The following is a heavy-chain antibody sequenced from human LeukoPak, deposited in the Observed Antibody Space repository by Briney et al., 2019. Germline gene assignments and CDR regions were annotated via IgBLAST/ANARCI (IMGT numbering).Heavy chain of an antibody. Sequence: GGSLRLSCAASGFTFSSYAMSWVRQAPGKGLEWVSAISGSGGSTYYADSVKGRFTISRDNSKSTLYLQMNSLRAEDTAVYYCAKDRRAYCSGGSCYYNFDYWGQGTLVTVSS. CDR3: AKDRRAYCSGGSCYYNFDY. D-gene: IGHD2-15*01. J-gene: IGHJ4*02. V-gene: IGHV3-23*01. CDR1: GFTFSSYA. CDR2: ISGSGGST.